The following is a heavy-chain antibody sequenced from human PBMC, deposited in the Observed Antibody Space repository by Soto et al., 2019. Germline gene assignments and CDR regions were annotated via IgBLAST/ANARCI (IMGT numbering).Heavy chain of an antibody. D-gene: IGHD3-22*01. J-gene: IGHJ6*02. V-gene: IGHV3-30*18. CDR3: AKAMGGYHYDSSGYSSYYGMDV. CDR2: ISYDGSNK. Sequence: PGGSLRLSCAASGFTFSSYGMHWVRQAPGKGLEWVAVISYDGSNKYYADSVKGRFTISRDNSKNTLYLQMNSLRAEDTAVYYCAKAMGGYHYDSSGYSSYYGMDVWGQGTTVTVSS. CDR1: GFTFSSYG.